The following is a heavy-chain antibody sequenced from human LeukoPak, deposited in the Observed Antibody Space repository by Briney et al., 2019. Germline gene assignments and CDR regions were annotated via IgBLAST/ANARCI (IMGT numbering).Heavy chain of an antibody. CDR1: GFSFTTHA. V-gene: IGHV3-23*01. CDR3: AKDHGPHSYGSGSYAPFDY. J-gene: IGHJ4*02. D-gene: IGHD3-10*01. Sequence: GGSLRLSCVASGFSFTTHAMGWVRQAPGKGLEWVSHISGSGGSTKYSGSVKGRFTISGDNSKNTLYLQINSLGADDTAVYYCAKDHGPHSYGSGSYAPFDYWGQGTLVTVSS. CDR2: ISGSGGST.